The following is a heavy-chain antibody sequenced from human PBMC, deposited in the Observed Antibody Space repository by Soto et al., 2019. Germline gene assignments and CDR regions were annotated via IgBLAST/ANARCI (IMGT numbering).Heavy chain of an antibody. CDR2: IYYSGTT. Sequence: QLQLQESGPGLVKPSETLSLTCSVSGGSINNSSHYWAWIRQPTGKGLEWIGAIYYSGTTYYNPYLKSRVTMSVATSKNHFSLNLKSVTAADTATYYCARGYCSATSCTAPGYWGQGTLVSVSS. V-gene: IGHV4-39*02. D-gene: IGHD2-2*01. CDR1: GGSINNSSHY. J-gene: IGHJ4*02. CDR3: ARGYCSATSCTAPGY.